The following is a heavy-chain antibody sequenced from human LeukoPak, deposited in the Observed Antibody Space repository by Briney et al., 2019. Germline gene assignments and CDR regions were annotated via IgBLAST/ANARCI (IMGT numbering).Heavy chain of an antibody. Sequence: SETLSLTCTVSGGSISSYYWSWIRQPPGKGLEWIGYIYTSGSTNYNPSLKSRVTISVDTSKNQFSLKLSSVTAADTAVYYCARACRDGYNTCFDYRGQGTLVTVSS. CDR2: IYTSGST. D-gene: IGHD5-24*01. CDR1: GGSISSYY. J-gene: IGHJ4*02. CDR3: ARACRDGYNTCFDY. V-gene: IGHV4-4*09.